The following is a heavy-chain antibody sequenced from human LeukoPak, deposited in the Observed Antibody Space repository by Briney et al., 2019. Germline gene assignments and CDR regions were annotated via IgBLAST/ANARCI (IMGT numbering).Heavy chain of an antibody. J-gene: IGHJ6*02. V-gene: IGHV3-30*04. D-gene: IGHD3-22*01. CDR1: GFTFSSYA. Sequence: GRSLRLSCAASGFTFSSYAMHWVRQAPGKGLEWVAVISYDGSNKYYADSVKGRFTISRDNSKNTLYLQMNSLRAEDTAVYYCARDADDSSGFDYYYGMDVWGQGTTVTVYS. CDR2: ISYDGSNK. CDR3: ARDADDSSGFDYYYGMDV.